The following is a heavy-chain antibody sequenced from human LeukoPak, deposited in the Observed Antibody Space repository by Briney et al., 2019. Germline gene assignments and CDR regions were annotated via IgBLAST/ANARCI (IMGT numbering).Heavy chain of an antibody. V-gene: IGHV3-21*01. Sequence: PGGSPRLSCAASGFTFSSYSMNWVRQAPGKGLEWVSSISSSSSYIYYADSVKGRFTISRDNAKNSLYLQMNSLRAEDTAVYYCARDLPMAYYYDSSGYYSLAAFAYWGQGTLVTVSS. CDR2: ISSSSSYI. D-gene: IGHD3-22*01. J-gene: IGHJ4*02. CDR1: GFTFSSYS. CDR3: ARDLPMAYYYDSSGYYSLAAFAY.